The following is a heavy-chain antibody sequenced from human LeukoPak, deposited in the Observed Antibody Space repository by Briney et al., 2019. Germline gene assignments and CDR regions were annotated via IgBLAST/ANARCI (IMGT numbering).Heavy chain of an antibody. CDR2: ISGSGGST. CDR1: GFTFSSFA. D-gene: IGHD2-2*01. V-gene: IGHV3-23*01. Sequence: GGSLRLSCAASGFTFSSFAMSWVRQAPGKGLEWVSAISGSGGSTYYADSVKGRFTISRDNSKNTLYLQMNSLRAEDTAVYYCAKVLKMCSSTSCYENDYWGQGTLVTVSS. J-gene: IGHJ4*02. CDR3: AKVLKMCSSTSCYENDY.